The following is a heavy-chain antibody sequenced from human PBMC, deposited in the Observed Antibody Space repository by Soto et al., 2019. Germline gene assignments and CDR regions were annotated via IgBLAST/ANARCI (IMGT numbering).Heavy chain of an antibody. Sequence: PSQTLSLTCAISGDSVSSNTAAWNWIRSSPSRGLEWLGRTYYRSNWRHDYAVSVKSRITVNPDASKTLFSLPLNSVTPDDTPEYYGARGVAGSGFEIWGQGTLVTVSS. J-gene: IGHJ4*02. CDR1: GDSVSSNTAA. V-gene: IGHV6-1*01. CDR2: TYYRSNWRH. D-gene: IGHD6-19*01. CDR3: ARGVAGSGFEI.